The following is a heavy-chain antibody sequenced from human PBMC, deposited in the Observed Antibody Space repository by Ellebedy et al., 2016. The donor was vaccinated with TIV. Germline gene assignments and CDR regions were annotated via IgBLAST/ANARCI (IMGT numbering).Heavy chain of an antibody. D-gene: IGHD5-24*01. CDR3: AREEMGMVGTNTVDH. Sequence: ASVKVSCKASGGTFSNYAYTWVRQAPGQGLEWMGRIIPTFSIPNYAEKFAARITITADKFTSTAYMELSRLRSDDTAVYYCAREEMGMVGTNTVDHWGLGTLVTVSS. J-gene: IGHJ4*01. CDR1: GGTFSNYA. CDR2: IIPTFSIP. V-gene: IGHV1-69*04.